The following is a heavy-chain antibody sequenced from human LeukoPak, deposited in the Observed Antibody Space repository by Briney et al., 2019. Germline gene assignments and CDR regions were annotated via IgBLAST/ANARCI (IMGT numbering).Heavy chain of an antibody. J-gene: IGHJ4*02. Sequence: SETLSLTCTVSSGSISSYHWGWVRQPPGKGLEWIGRIYTAGTTHYNPSLKSRLTMSVDTSTNQFSLNLTSVTAADTAVYYCGRQGYTGSHYFIDFWSQGTLVAVS. CDR3: GRQGYTGSHYFIDF. CDR1: SGSISSYH. V-gene: IGHV4-4*07. CDR2: IYTAGTT. D-gene: IGHD1-26*01.